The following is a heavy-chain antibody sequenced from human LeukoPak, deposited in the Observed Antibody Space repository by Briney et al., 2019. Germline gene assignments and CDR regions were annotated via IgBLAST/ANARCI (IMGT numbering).Heavy chain of an antibody. Sequence: GGSLRLSCAASGFTFSSYSMNWVRQAPGKGLEWVSSISSSSSYIYYADSVKGRFTISRDNAKNSLYLQMNSLRAEDTAVYYCARDDKYYYGSGSPYYYGMDVWGQGTTVTVSS. D-gene: IGHD3-10*01. CDR3: ARDDKYYYGSGSPYYYGMDV. V-gene: IGHV3-21*01. CDR1: GFTFSSYS. CDR2: ISSSSSYI. J-gene: IGHJ6*02.